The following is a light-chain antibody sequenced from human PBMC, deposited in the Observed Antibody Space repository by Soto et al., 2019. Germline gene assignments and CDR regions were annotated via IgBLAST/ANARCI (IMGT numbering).Light chain of an antibody. CDR3: QQYNNWFSIT. CDR2: GAS. J-gene: IGKJ5*01. Sequence: EVVLAQSPGTLSLSPGERATLSCRASQTVGTTYLAWYQHKPGQAPRLLIYGASTRATGIPARFSGSGSGTEFTLTISSLQSEDFAVYYCQQYNNWFSITFGQGTRLEIK. CDR1: QTVGTTY. V-gene: IGKV3-15*01.